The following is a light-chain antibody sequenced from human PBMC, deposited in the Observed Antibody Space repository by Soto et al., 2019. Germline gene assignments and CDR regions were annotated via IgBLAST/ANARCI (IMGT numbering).Light chain of an antibody. CDR3: QQYYGLPPLT. V-gene: IGKV1-33*01. J-gene: IGKJ5*01. CDR1: QNITNN. CDR2: HAS. Sequence: DIQMTQPPSSPSASIGDRVTIXXQTSQNITNNLSWYQQKPGKATNLXXYHASKLAKGVTSRFSGSGSGTDFSFIITSLQREDLATYYCQQYYGLPPLTFGQGTRLEIK.